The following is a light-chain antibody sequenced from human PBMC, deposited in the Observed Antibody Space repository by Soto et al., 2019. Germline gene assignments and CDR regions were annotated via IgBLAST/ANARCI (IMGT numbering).Light chain of an antibody. CDR2: LTSDVSH. J-gene: IGLJ2*01. CDR3: QTWVTGIHI. Sequence: QPVLNQSPSASASLGASVKLTCTLSSGHSNYAIAWHQQQPEKGPRFLMKLTSDVSHSKVHGIPDRFSGSSSGAERYLTISTLQSDDEADYYCQTWVTGIHIFGGGPKLTFL. V-gene: IGLV4-69*01. CDR1: SGHSNYA.